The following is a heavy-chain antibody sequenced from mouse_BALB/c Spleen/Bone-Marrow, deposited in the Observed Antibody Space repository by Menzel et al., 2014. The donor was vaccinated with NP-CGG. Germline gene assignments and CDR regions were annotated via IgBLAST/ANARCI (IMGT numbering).Heavy chain of an antibody. CDR3: VREADPSAMDY. V-gene: IGHV10-3*03. J-gene: IGHJ4*01. CDR1: GFDFXTYS. CDR2: IRTKSKNYAT. Sequence: EVMLVESGGGLVQPKGSLKLSCAASGFDFXTYSMQWVCQAPGKGLKWVARIRTKSKNYATYCADSAKDRFTISRDDSQSMLYLQMNNLKTEDTAMYYCVREADPSAMDYWGQGTSVTVSS.